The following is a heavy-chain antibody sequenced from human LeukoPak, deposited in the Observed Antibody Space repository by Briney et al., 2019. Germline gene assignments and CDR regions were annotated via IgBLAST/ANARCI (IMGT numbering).Heavy chain of an antibody. CDR1: GFTFSSAW. J-gene: IGHJ4*02. V-gene: IGHV3-15*01. CDR2: IKSRTDGGTT. Sequence: GGSLRLSCAASGFTFSSAWMSWVRQAPGKGLEWVGRIKSRTDGGTTDYAAPVKGRFTISRDDSKNTLYLQMNSLKTEDTAVYYCTRDPYYYDSSGYYYPPDYWGQGTLVTVSS. D-gene: IGHD3-22*01. CDR3: TRDPYYYDSSGYYYPPDY.